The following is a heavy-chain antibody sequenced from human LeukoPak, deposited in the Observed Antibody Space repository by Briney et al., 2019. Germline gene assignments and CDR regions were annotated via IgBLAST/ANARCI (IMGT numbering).Heavy chain of an antibody. CDR2: IYHSGST. D-gene: IGHD6-6*01. CDR1: GGSISSSNW. J-gene: IGHJ4*02. V-gene: IGHV4-4*02. CDR3: ARAISSSSPKGPVG. Sequence: SGTLSLTCAVSGGSISSSNWWSWVRPPPGKGLEWIGEIYHSGSTNYNPSLKSRVTISVNKSKNQFSLKLSSVTAADTAVYYCARAISSSSPKGPVGWGQGTLVTVSS.